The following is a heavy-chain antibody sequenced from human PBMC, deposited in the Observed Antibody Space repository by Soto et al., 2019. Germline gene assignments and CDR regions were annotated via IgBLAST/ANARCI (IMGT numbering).Heavy chain of an antibody. CDR3: ARTDCSSTSCYNYYYYGMDV. D-gene: IGHD2-2*01. CDR1: GYSFTKYG. V-gene: IGHV1-3*01. Sequence: ASAKVSCKTSGYSFTKYGLHWVRQAPGQRLEWMGWINPGNGDTKYSQKFQGRVTITRDTSATTAYMELSSLRSEDSAVSYCARTDCSSTSCYNYYYYGMDVWGQGTTVTVSS. J-gene: IGHJ6*02. CDR2: INPGNGDT.